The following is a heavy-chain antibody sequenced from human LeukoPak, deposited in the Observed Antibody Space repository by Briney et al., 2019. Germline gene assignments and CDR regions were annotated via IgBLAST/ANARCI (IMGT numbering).Heavy chain of an antibody. J-gene: IGHJ4*02. CDR3: ARDGGDGYNWTNDY. V-gene: IGHV1-18*01. CDR1: GYTITSYG. CDR2: ISAYNGNT. Sequence: ASVKFSCKASGYTITSYGISWVRQVPGQGLEWMGWISAYNGNTNYAQKLQGRVTMTTDTSTSTAYMELRSLRSDDTAVYYCARDGGDGYNWTNDYWGQGTLVTVSS. D-gene: IGHD5-12*01.